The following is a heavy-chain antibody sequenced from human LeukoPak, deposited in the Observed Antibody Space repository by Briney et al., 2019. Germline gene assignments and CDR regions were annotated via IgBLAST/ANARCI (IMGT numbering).Heavy chain of an antibody. CDR2: IYTSGST. D-gene: IGHD6-13*01. J-gene: IGHJ4*02. CDR1: GGSISSYY. Sequence: SETLSLTCTVSGGSISSYYWSWIRQPAGKGLEWIGRIYTSGSTNYNPSLKSRVTISVDMSKNQFSLKLSSVTAADTAVYYCARVPQQLDYFDYWGQGTLVTVSS. V-gene: IGHV4-4*07. CDR3: ARVPQQLDYFDY.